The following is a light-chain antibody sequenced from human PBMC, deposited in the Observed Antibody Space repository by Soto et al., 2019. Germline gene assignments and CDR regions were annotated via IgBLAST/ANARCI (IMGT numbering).Light chain of an antibody. Sequence: EIVLTQPPGTLSLSPGERATLSCRASQSVNSNYLAWYQQKPGLAPRVLIYGTSSRATGIPDRFSGSGSGTDFTLTISRLEPEDSAVYYCHQYLYSPPTFGGGTKVEIK. CDR3: HQYLYSPPT. CDR2: GTS. V-gene: IGKV3-20*01. J-gene: IGKJ4*01. CDR1: QSVNSNY.